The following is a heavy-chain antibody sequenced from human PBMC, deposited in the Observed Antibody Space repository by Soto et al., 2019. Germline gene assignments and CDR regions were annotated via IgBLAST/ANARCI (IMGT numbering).Heavy chain of an antibody. D-gene: IGHD3-10*01. CDR3: ARDAGAY. Sequence: QVQLVESGGGVVQPGRSLRLSCAASGFTFSSYAMHWVRRAPGKGLEWMAVMSYDGSNKYYADSVKGRFTISGDNSKNPLYLQRNSLSPEGTALYFCARDAGAYWGQGTLVIVSS. CDR1: GFTFSSYA. J-gene: IGHJ4*02. V-gene: IGHV3-30-3*01. CDR2: MSYDGSNK.